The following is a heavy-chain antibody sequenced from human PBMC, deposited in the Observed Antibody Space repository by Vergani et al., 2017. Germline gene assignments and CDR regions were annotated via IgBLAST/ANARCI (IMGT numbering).Heavy chain of an antibody. CDR3: ATGAGPFDI. D-gene: IGHD7-27*01. J-gene: IGHJ4*02. V-gene: IGHV4-4*07. CDR1: GAPISYWC. Sequence: QVQMQESGPGLVKTSETLSLTCSASGAPISYWCWSWLRQPAGKGLEWIGRLCPSGSTNYKPSLKSRVTMSIDTSKNQFSLKLTSVTAADKAVYYWATGAGPFDIWCQGTLVTVSS. CDR2: LCPSGST.